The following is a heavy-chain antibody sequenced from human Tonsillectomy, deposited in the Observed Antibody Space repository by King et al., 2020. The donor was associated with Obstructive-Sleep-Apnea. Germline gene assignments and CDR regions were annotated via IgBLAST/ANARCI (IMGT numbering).Heavy chain of an antibody. CDR2: TYYMSKWVN. CDR3: AGARSYYYT. CDR1: GDRGSNNTAV. V-gene: IGHV6-1*01. J-gene: IGHJ5*02. D-gene: IGHD3-22*01. Sequence: VQLQQSGPGLVKPSQTLSLTCAISGDRGSNNTAVFNWIRQSPSRDLEWLGGTYYMSKWVNEYAESVKSRITIHPDTSKNQFSLQLNSVTPGDTAVYYCAGARSYYYTWGQGTLVTVSS.